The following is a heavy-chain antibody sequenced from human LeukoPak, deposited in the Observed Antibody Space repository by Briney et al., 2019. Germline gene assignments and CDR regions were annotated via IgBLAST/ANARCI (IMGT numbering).Heavy chain of an antibody. CDR1: GFSLSTSGMC. CDR3: ARIVGYTRFDP. D-gene: IGHD5-18*01. J-gene: IGHJ5*02. Sequence: SGPALVKPTQTLTLTCTFSGFSLSTSGMCVTWIRQPPGKALEWLARIDWDDGKFYSTSLRTRLTISRDTSKNQVVLTMTNMGPVDTATYYCARIVGYTRFDPWGQGTLVTVSS. CDR2: IDWDDGK. V-gene: IGHV2-70*17.